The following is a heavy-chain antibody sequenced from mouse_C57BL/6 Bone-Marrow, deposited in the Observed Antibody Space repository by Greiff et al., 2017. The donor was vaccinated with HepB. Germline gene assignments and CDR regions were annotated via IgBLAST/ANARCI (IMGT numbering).Heavy chain of an antibody. CDR3: ARDYYGSSYTAMDY. J-gene: IGHJ4*01. Sequence: VQLQQPGAELVRPGSSVKLSCKASGYTFTSYWMHWVKQRPIQGLEWIGNIDPSDSETHYNQKFKDKATLTVDKSSSTAYMQLSSLTSEDSAVYYCARDYYGSSYTAMDYWGQGTSVTVSS. CDR2: IDPSDSET. D-gene: IGHD1-1*01. CDR1: GYTFTSYW. V-gene: IGHV1-52*01.